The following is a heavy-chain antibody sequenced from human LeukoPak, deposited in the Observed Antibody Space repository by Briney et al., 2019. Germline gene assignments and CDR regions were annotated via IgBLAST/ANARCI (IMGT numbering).Heavy chain of an antibody. D-gene: IGHD1-26*01. CDR1: GSTFSGSA. Sequence: GGSLKLSCAASGSTFSGSAMHWVRQASGKGLEWVGRIRSKANSYATAYAASVKGRFTISRDDSKNTAYLQMNSLKTEDTAVYYCTRHAEWEPHRGLFDYWGQGTLVTVSS. J-gene: IGHJ4*02. CDR3: TRHAEWEPHRGLFDY. V-gene: IGHV3-73*01. CDR2: IRSKANSYAT.